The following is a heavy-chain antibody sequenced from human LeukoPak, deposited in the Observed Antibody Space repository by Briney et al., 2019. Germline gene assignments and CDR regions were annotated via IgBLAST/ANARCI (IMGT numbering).Heavy chain of an antibody. J-gene: IGHJ4*02. V-gene: IGHV3-66*02. CDR3: ARNLSPVVTPGSLKY. CDR1: GFTFSSCA. D-gene: IGHD4-23*01. Sequence: GSLRLPCAASGFTFSSCAMSWVRQAPGKGLEWVSLTSYADSVKGQFTISRDNPKDTLYLQMNSLRAEDTAVYYCARNLSPVVTPGSLKYWGQGTLVTVSS. CDR2: T.